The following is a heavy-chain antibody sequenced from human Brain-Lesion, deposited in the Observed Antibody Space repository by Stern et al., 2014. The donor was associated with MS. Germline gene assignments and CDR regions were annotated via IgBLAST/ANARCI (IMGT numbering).Heavy chain of an antibody. CDR3: ARDQRGITIFGVVTDYYYLGMDV. CDR2: IKPNPGGT. D-gene: IGHD3-3*01. J-gene: IGHJ6*02. V-gene: IGHV1-2*02. Sequence: VQLEESGAEVKKPRASVKVSCKTSGYIFTGYYIHWVRQAPGQGLEWMAWIKPNPGGTKYAQKFQGRVTMSRDTSISTAYVELSSLTSDDTAVYYCARDQRGITIFGVVTDYYYLGMDVWGQGTTVTVSS. CDR1: GYIFTGYY.